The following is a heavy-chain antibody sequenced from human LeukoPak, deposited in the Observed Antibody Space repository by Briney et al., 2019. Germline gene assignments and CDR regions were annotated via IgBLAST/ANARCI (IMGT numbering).Heavy chain of an antibody. V-gene: IGHV1-2*06. Sequence: ASVKVTYKASGYTFTGYYMHWVRQAPGQGLEYMGRINPISGGTVYAQKFQGRVTMTRDTSITTAYMELTRLTSDDTAVYYCARYCRSTSCYSDYWGEGTLVTVSS. CDR1: GYTFTGYY. D-gene: IGHD2-2*01. CDR3: ARYCRSTSCYSDY. CDR2: INPISGGT. J-gene: IGHJ4*02.